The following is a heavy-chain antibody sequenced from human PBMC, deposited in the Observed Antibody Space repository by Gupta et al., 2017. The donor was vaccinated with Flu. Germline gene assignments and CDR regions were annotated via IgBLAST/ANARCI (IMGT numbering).Heavy chain of an antibody. J-gene: IGHJ4*02. V-gene: IGHV3-64*07. Sequence: EMPLVESGGGLVQPGGSLRLHCAASGFSFSSYGMHWVRQAPGKGLEYVSAINTNGGSTFYADSVKGRFTISRDNSENTLSLQMDRLRPEDMAVYYCARRSHTNCYDYWGQGTLVTVSS. CDR1: GFSFSSYG. CDR2: INTNGGST. CDR3: ARRSHTNCYDY. D-gene: IGHD1-1*01.